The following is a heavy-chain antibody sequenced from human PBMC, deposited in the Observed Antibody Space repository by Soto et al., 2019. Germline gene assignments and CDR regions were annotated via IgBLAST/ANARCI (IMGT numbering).Heavy chain of an antibody. D-gene: IGHD6-13*01. Sequence: LTLSCAASGVTFSGYWMHWFRQAPGKGLEWVSRIEGDGSSTTSADSVKGRFTVSRDDARNTLYLQMSSLRADDTAIYYCAREGLDTAGFFDVWGQGTMVTVSS. CDR1: GVTFSGYW. CDR3: AREGLDTAGFFDV. V-gene: IGHV3-74*01. CDR2: IEGDGSST. J-gene: IGHJ3*01.